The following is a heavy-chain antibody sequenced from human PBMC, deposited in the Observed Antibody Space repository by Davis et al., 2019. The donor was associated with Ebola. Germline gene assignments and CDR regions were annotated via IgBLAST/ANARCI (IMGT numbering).Heavy chain of an antibody. Sequence: ASVKVSCKTSGYSFISYGISWVRQAPGQGLEWMGWISTYNGYTHYAQKFQGRVTMTTDTSTSTAYMELRSLISDDTAVYFCARDVPAVVTPGDDYWGQGTLVTVSS. V-gene: IGHV1-18*04. D-gene: IGHD4-23*01. CDR3: ARDVPAVVTPGDDY. CDR2: ISTYNGYT. J-gene: IGHJ4*02. CDR1: GYSFISYG.